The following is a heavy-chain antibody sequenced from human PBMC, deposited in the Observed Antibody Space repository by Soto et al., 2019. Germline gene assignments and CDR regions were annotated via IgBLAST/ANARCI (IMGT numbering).Heavy chain of an antibody. J-gene: IGHJ6*01. CDR1: GGTFSSYA. V-gene: IGHV1-69*13. CDR3: ARGPPPYGGNSVGSLVDYYYYYGMDV. D-gene: IGHD3-10*01. Sequence: SVKVSCKASGGTFSSYAISWVRQAPGQGLEWMGGIIPIFGTANYAQKVQGRVTITADESTSTAYMELSSLRSEDTAVYYCARGPPPYGGNSVGSLVDYYYYYGMDVWGQGTTVTVSS. CDR2: IIPIFGTA.